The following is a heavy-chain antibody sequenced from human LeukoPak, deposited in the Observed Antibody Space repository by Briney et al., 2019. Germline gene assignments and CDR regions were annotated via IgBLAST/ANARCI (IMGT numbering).Heavy chain of an antibody. CDR1: GFTFGSFE. V-gene: IGHV3-48*03. Sequence: GGSLRISCAASGFTFGSFEMNWVRQAPGKGLEWVSYISSSGGSIHYADSVKGRFTISRDSPKNSLYLEMNSLRAEDTAVYYCARDENYDFWSSYLGYWGQGILVTVSS. D-gene: IGHD3-3*01. CDR3: ARDENYDFWSSYLGY. CDR2: ISSSGGSI. J-gene: IGHJ4*02.